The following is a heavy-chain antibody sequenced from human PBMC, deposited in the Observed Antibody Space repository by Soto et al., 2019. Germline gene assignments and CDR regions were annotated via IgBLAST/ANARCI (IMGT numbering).Heavy chain of an antibody. V-gene: IGHV4-59*01. Sequence: TSETLSLTCTVSGRSISSYYWSWIRQPPGKGLEWIGYIYYSGSTNYNPSLKSRVTISVDTSKNQFSLKLSSVTAADTAVYYCARVAYSSGWYYFDYWGQGTLVTVSS. J-gene: IGHJ4*02. D-gene: IGHD6-19*01. CDR3: ARVAYSSGWYYFDY. CDR1: GRSISSYY. CDR2: IYYSGST.